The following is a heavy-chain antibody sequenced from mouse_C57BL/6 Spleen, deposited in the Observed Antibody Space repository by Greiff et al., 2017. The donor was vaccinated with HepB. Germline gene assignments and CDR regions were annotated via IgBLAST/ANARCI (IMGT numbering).Heavy chain of an antibody. J-gene: IGHJ2*01. CDR3: ARWKPDY. Sequence: EVQLQQSGPELVKPGASVKISCKASGYSFTGYYMNWVKQSPEKSLEWIGEINPSTGGTTYNQKFKAKATLTVDKSSSTAYMQLKSLTSEDSAVYYCARWKPDYWGQGTTLPVSS. CDR1: GYSFTGYY. CDR2: INPSTGGT. V-gene: IGHV1-42*01.